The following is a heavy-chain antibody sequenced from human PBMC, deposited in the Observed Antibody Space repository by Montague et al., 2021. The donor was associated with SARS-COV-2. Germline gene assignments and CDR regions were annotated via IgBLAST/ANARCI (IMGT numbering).Heavy chain of an antibody. Sequence: LSLTCAVSGGSITSENWWSWVRQAPGKGLEWVSYISSSGSIIYYADSVKGRFTISRDNAKNSLYLQMNSLRAEDTAVYYCARGRGYDWNWGQGTLVTVSS. D-gene: IGHD5-12*01. CDR3: ARGRGYDWN. J-gene: IGHJ4*02. V-gene: IGHV3-48*03. CDR1: GGSITSEN. CDR2: ISSSGSII.